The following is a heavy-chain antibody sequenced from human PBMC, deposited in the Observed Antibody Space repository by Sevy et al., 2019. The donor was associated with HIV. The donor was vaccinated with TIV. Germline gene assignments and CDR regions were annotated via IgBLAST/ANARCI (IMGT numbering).Heavy chain of an antibody. Sequence: GGSLRLSCAATGFTFSNYAMHWVRQAPGKGMEWVAIIWSDGAYQYHGDSVKGRFTISRDNSKNTLYLQMNNVRVEDTAVYYCARETDNSARWLDPWGQGTLVTVSS. J-gene: IGHJ5*02. CDR3: ARETDNSARWLDP. CDR1: GFTFSNYA. V-gene: IGHV3-33*01. CDR2: IWSDGAYQ. D-gene: IGHD4-4*01.